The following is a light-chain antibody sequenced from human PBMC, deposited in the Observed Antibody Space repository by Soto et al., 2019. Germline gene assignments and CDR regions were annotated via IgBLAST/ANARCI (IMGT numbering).Light chain of an antibody. J-gene: IGKJ5*01. V-gene: IGKV3D-15*01. CDR1: QSVTST. CDR2: ATS. Sequence: EIVLTQSPATLSSFPGDRVTLSCRAVQSVTSTYMAWYQQKPGQAPRLLIYATSFRATGIPDRFRGSGSGTEFTLTISSLQSEDFAVYYCQQYNNWPITFGQGTRLEIK. CDR3: QQYNNWPIT.